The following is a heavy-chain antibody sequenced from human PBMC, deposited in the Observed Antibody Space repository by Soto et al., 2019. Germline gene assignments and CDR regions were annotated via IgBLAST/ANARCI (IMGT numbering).Heavy chain of an antibody. Sequence: SETLSLTCAVSGGSISSSNWWNWVRQPPGKGLEWIGEIYHSGSTNFNPSLKSRVTMSVDKSKNQLTLTLSSVTAADTAVYSCARSRSGSSHFDYWGQGTLVTVSS. D-gene: IGHD1-1*01. V-gene: IGHV4-4*02. CDR1: GGSISSSNW. CDR3: ARSRSGSSHFDY. J-gene: IGHJ4*02. CDR2: IYHSGST.